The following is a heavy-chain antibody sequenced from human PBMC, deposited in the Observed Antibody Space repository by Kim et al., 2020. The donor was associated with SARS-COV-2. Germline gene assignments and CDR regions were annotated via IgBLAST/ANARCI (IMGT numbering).Heavy chain of an antibody. CDR1: GFTFSSYA. V-gene: IGHV3-64D*06. J-gene: IGHJ4*02. CDR3: VKGRRRYSSSCVDY. Sequence: GGSLRLSCSASGFTFSSYAMHWVRQAPGKGLEYVSAISSNGGSTYYADSVKGRFTISRDNSKNTLYLQMSSLRAEDTAVYYCVKGRRRYSSSCVDYWGQGTLVTVSS. CDR2: ISSNGGST. D-gene: IGHD6-13*01.